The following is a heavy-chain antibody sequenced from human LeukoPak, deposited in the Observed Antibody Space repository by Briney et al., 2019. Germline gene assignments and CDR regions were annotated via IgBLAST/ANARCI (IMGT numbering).Heavy chain of an antibody. D-gene: IGHD6-13*01. Sequence: GGSLRLSCAASGFTFSSYSMNWVRQAPGKGLEWVSSISSSSSYIYYADSVKGRFTISRDNAKNSLYLQMNSLRAEDTAVYYCARHRLAQLVSGAYYYYVMDVWGQGTTVTVSS. CDR1: GFTFSSYS. CDR2: ISSSSSYI. CDR3: ARHRLAQLVSGAYYYYVMDV. J-gene: IGHJ6*02. V-gene: IGHV3-21*01.